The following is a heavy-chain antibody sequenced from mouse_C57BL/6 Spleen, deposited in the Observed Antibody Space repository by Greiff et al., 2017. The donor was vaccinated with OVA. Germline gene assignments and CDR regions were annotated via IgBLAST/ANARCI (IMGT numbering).Heavy chain of an antibody. D-gene: IGHD1-1*01. J-gene: IGHJ4*01. V-gene: IGHV1-50*01. CDR3: ARLDGTPYAMDY. CDR2: IDPSDSYT. CDR1: GYTFTSYW. Sequence: VQLQQPGAELVKPGASVKLSCKASGYTFTSYWMQWVKQRPGQGLEWIGEIDPSDSYTNYNQKFKGKATLTVDTSSSTAYMQLSSLTSEDSAVYYCARLDGTPYAMDYWGQGTSVTVSS.